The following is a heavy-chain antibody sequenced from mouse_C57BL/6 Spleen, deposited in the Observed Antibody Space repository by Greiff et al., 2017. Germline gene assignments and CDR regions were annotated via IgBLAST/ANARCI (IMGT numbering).Heavy chain of an antibody. CDR1: GYTFPDYE. V-gene: IGHV1-15*01. J-gene: IGHJ2*01. Sequence: QVQLQQSGAELVRPGASVTLSCKASGYTFPDYEMHWVKQTPVHGLEWIGAIDPETGGTAYNQKFKGKAILTADKSSSTAYMELRSLTSEDSAVYYCTRDGNYFDYWGQGTTLTVSS. CDR2: IDPETGGT. D-gene: IGHD2-1*01. CDR3: TRDGNYFDY.